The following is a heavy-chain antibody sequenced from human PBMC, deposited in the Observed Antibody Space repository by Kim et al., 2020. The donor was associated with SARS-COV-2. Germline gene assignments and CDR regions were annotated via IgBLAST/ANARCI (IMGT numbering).Heavy chain of an antibody. J-gene: IGHJ3*02. CDR3: AREGSGWSRDDAFDI. V-gene: IGHV3-7*01. D-gene: IGHD6-19*01. CDR2: IKQDGSEK. Sequence: GGSLRLSCAASGFTFSSYWMSWVRQAPGKGLEWVANIKQDGSEKYYVDSVKGRFTISRDNAKNSLYLQMNSLRAEDTAVYYCAREGSGWSRDDAFDIWGQGTMVTVSS. CDR1: GFTFSSYW.